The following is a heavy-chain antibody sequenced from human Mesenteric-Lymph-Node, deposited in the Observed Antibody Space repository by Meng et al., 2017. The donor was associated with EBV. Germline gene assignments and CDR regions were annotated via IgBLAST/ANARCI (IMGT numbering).Heavy chain of an antibody. J-gene: IGHJ4*02. CDR2: IYYSGTS. CDR1: GGSVSSSNFY. V-gene: IGHV4-61*01. Sequence: QVQLQESGLGLVNPSEPLSLTCTVSGGSVSSSNFYWSWIRQPPGKGLEWIGNIYYSGTSNYNPSLKSRVAISLDTSKNQFSLNLSSLTAADTAMYYCARVNCSNIVCPFDSWGQGTLVTVFS. CDR3: ARVNCSNIVCPFDS. D-gene: IGHD2-2*01.